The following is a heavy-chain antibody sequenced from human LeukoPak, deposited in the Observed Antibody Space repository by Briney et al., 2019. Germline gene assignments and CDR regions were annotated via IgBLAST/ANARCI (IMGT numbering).Heavy chain of an antibody. V-gene: IGHV3-7*01. J-gene: IGHJ4*02. Sequence: PGGSLRLSCAASGFTFSSYAMSWVRQAPGKGLEWVANIKQDGSEKYYVDSVKGRFTISRDNAKNSLYLQMNSLRAEDTAVYYCARAGYYYDSSGYSPLSYWGQGTLVTVSS. CDR1: GFTFSSYA. CDR2: IKQDGSEK. CDR3: ARAGYYYDSSGYSPLSY. D-gene: IGHD3-22*01.